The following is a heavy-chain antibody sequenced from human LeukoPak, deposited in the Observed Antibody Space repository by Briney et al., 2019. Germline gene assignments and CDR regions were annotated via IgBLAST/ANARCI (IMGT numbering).Heavy chain of an antibody. CDR3: AKDIYSSSWTKPSLYFDY. CDR2: ISWNSGSI. Sequence: GGSLRLSCAASGFTFDDYAMHWVRQAPGKGLEWVSGISWNSGSIGYADSVKGRFTISRDNAKNSLYLQMNSLRAEDTALYYCAKDIYSSSWTKPSLYFDYWGQGTLVTVSS. CDR1: GFTFDDYA. V-gene: IGHV3-9*01. J-gene: IGHJ4*02. D-gene: IGHD6-13*01.